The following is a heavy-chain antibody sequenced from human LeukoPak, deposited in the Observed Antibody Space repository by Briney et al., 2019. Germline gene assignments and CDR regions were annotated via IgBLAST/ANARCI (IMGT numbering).Heavy chain of an antibody. V-gene: IGHV1-69*05. CDR3: ASGSWGYGDYEPFDY. J-gene: IGHJ4*02. CDR2: IIPIFGTA. D-gene: IGHD4-17*01. Sequence: SVKVSCKASGGTFSSYAISWVRQAPGQGREWMGRIIPIFGTANYAQKFQGRVTITTDESTSTAYMELSSLRSEDTAVYYCASGSWGYGDYEPFDYWGQGTLVTVSS. CDR1: GGTFSSYA.